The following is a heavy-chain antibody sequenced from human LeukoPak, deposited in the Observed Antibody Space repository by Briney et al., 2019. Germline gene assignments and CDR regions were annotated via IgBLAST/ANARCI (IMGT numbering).Heavy chain of an antibody. V-gene: IGHV3-33*01. Sequence: GGSLRLSPAASGLILSSYGIHWVRQAPGKGLEWVVVIWYDGTNIYYGDSVKGRFSISRDNSKNTVYLQMDSLRAEDTAVYYCARDAGGAFGNYVNYFDYWGQGTLVTVSS. D-gene: IGHD4-11*01. CDR3: ARDAGGAFGNYVNYFDY. J-gene: IGHJ4*02. CDR1: GLILSSYG. CDR2: IWYDGTNI.